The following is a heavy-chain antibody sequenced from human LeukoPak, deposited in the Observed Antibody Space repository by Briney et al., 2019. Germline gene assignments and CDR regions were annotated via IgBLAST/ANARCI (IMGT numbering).Heavy chain of an antibody. D-gene: IGHD6-19*01. CDR2: ISWNSGSI. CDR3: AKSATDSVAGKDPLDY. CDR1: GFTFDDYA. Sequence: GGSLRLSCAASGFTFDDYAMHWVRHAPGKGLECVSGISWNSGSIGYADSVKGRFTISRDNARNSLYLQMNSLRADDMALYYCAKSATDSVAGKDPLDYWGQGTLVTASS. J-gene: IGHJ4*02. V-gene: IGHV3-9*03.